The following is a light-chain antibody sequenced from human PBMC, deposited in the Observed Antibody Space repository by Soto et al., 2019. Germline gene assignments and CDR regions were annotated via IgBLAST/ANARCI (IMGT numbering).Light chain of an antibody. CDR2: EVS. V-gene: IGLV2-14*01. CDR1: SSDVGKYNY. CDR3: SSYAGSNNFV. J-gene: IGLJ1*01. Sequence: QSVLTQPASVSGSPGQSITISCTGTSSDVGKYNYVSWYQQHPAKATKLMIFEVSNRPSGVSNRFSGSKSGNTASLTVSGLQAEDEADYYCSSYAGSNNFVFGTGTKLTVL.